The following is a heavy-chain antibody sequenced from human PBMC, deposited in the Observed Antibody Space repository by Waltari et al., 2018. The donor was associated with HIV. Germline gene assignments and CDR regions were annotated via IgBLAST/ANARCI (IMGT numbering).Heavy chain of an antibody. CDR2: IWHDGSNQ. CDR1: RMTFSRYD. V-gene: IGHV3-33*01. J-gene: IGHJ3*02. D-gene: IGHD2-2*01. Sequence: QVQLVESGGGVVQPGWSLSLACAASRMTFSRYDMHWVRQAPGKGLEWVAVIWHDGSNQYYVDSVKGRFTISRDNSRNTLYLQMNSLRVEDTAVYYCARSTYQQLRNGFDIWGQGTMVAVSS. CDR3: ARSTYQQLRNGFDI.